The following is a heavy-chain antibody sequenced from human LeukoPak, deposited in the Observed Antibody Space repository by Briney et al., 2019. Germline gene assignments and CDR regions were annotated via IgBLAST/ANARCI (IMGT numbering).Heavy chain of an antibody. J-gene: IGHJ4*02. D-gene: IGHD6-13*01. V-gene: IGHV4-34*01. Sequence: SETLPLTCAVYGGSFSGYYWSWIRQPPGKGLEWIGEINHSGSTNYNPSLKSRVTISVDTSKNQFSLKLSSVTAADTAVYYCAARHRIAAAGTRSFDYWGQGTLVTVSS. CDR2: INHSGST. CDR3: AARHRIAAAGTRSFDY. CDR1: GGSFSGYY.